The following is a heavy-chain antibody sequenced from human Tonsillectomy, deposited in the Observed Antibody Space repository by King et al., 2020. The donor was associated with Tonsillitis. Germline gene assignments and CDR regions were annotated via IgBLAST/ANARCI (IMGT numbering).Heavy chain of an antibody. J-gene: IGHJ3*01. D-gene: IGHD3-9*01. CDR2: IDPSDSYI. V-gene: IGHV5-10-1*03. CDR1: GYSFVDHW. CDR3: ECYGNYALLPGGNDVFHS. Sequence: VQLVESGAEVKKPGESLRISCKGSGYSFVDHWISWVRQMPGEGLEWMGRIDPSDSYITYSPAFQGDVTISVDKSIRTAYLQWSSLKASDTAMYYCECYGNYALLPGGNDVFHSWGLGTMVTVSS.